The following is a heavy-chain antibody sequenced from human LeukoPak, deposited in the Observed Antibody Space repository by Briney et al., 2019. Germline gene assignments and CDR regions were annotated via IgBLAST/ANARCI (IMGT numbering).Heavy chain of an antibody. CDR1: GGSISSSSYY. V-gene: IGHV4-39*01. Sequence: SGTLSLTCTVSGGSISSSSYYWGWIRQPPGKGLEWIGSIYYSGSTYYNPSLKSRVTISVDTSKNQFSLKLSSVTAADTAVYYCATASYYDILTGYYRQYYFDYWGQGTLVTVSS. D-gene: IGHD3-9*01. CDR2: IYYSGST. J-gene: IGHJ4*02. CDR3: ATASYYDILTGYYRQYYFDY.